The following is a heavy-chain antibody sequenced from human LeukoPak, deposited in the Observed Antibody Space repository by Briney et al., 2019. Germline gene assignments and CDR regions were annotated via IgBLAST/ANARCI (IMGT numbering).Heavy chain of an antibody. V-gene: IGHV1-3*01. CDR1: GYTFTAYA. CDR2: ISPDIGNT. J-gene: IGHJ5*02. D-gene: IGHD3-10*01. Sequence: ASVKVSCKASGYTFTAYAMHWVRQAPGQRLEWMGWISPDIGNTKYSQKFQGRITITRDTSASTAYMELSSLRSEDTAVYYCTIRGVTACLDPWGQGTLVTVSS. CDR3: TIRGVTACLDP.